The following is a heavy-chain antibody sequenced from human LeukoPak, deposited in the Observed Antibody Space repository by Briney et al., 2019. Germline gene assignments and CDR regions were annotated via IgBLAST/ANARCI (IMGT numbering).Heavy chain of an antibody. J-gene: IGHJ4*02. Sequence: GGSLRLSCIGYGFSLSAYEFNWVRQAPVKGLEWISYINTGVRSAYYAGSVKGRFTISRDDANSAVHLEMNSLRAEDTAIYYCARETLNCGGDCFDYWGQGALVTVST. CDR3: ARETLNCGGDCFDY. CDR2: INTGVRSA. D-gene: IGHD2-21*01. V-gene: IGHV3-48*03. CDR1: GFSLSAYE.